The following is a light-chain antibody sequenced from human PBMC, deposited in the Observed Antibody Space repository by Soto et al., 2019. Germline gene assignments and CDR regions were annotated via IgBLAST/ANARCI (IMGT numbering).Light chain of an antibody. V-gene: IGLV4-60*02. CDR2: IEGSGNY. J-gene: IGLJ3*02. CDR1: SGHITYI. CDR3: ETWDSNSHGV. Sequence: QSVLTQSSSASASLGSSVKLTCTLSSGHITYIIAWHQQQPGKAPRYLMKIEGSGNYNTGSGVPDRFSGSSSGADRYLTISNHQFEDEADYYRETWDSNSHGVFGGGTKLTVL.